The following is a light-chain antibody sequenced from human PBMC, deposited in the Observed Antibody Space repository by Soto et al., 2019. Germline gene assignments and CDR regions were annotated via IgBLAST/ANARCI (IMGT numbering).Light chain of an antibody. J-gene: IGLJ1*01. V-gene: IGLV2-14*01. CDR3: SSYTSNSTPYV. Sequence: QSVLTQPASVCGSPGQSITISCTGTSSDVGGYNYVSWYQQHPVKAPKLMIYDVTNRPSGVSDRFSGSKSGNTASLTISGLQAEDEADYYCSSYTSNSTPYVFGTGTKVTVL. CDR2: DVT. CDR1: SSDVGGYNY.